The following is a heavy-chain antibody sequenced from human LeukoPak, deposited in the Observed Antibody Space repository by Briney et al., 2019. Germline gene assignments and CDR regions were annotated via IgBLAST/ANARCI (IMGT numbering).Heavy chain of an antibody. CDR2: INPNSGGT. D-gene: IGHD1-26*01. J-gene: IGHJ5*02. CDR3: ARDPSPVGATPWNWFDP. Sequence: ASVKVSCKASGGTFSSYIISWVRQAPGQGLEWMGWINPNSGGTNYAQKFQGRVTMTRDTSISTAYMELSRLRSDDTAVYYCARDPSPVGATPWNWFDPWGQGTLVTVSS. CDR1: GGTFSSYI. V-gene: IGHV1-2*02.